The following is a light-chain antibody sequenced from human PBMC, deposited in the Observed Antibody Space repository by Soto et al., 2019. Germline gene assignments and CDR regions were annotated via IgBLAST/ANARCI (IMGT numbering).Light chain of an antibody. CDR1: SSDVGSYNL. V-gene: IGLV2-14*02. CDR2: EGS. Sequence: QSALTQPASVSGSPGQSITISCTGTSSDVGSYNLVSWYQQHPGKAPKLMIYEGSKRPSGVSNRFSASKSGNTASLTVSGLQAEDEADYYCTSYAGSNNFVFGGGTKLTVL. J-gene: IGLJ2*01. CDR3: TSYAGSNNFV.